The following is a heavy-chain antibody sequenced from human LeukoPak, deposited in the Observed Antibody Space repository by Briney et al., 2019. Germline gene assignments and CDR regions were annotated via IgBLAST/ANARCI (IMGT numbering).Heavy chain of an antibody. J-gene: IGHJ4*02. CDR3: ARDHSSGWYGVDY. D-gene: IGHD6-19*01. Sequence: GGSLRLSCAASGFTFSSYSMNWVRQAPGRGLEWVSCISSSSSYIYYADSVRGRFTISRDDAKNSLYLQMNSLRAEDTAVYYCARDHSSGWYGVDYWGQGTLVTVSP. CDR1: GFTFSSYS. CDR2: ISSSSSYI. V-gene: IGHV3-21*01.